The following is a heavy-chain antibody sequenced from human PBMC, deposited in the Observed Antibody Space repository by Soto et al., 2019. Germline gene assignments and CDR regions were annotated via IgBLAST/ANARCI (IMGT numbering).Heavy chain of an antibody. Sequence: QVQLVQSGAEVKKPGSSVKVSCKASGGTFSSYTISWVRQAPGQGLEWMGRIIPILGIANYAQKFQGRVTITADKSTSTAYMELSSLRSEDTAVYYCAGDGGYCSGGSCYGPPPIDWGQGTLVTVSS. D-gene: IGHD2-15*01. CDR1: GGTFSSYT. CDR3: AGDGGYCSGGSCYGPPPID. V-gene: IGHV1-69*08. J-gene: IGHJ4*02. CDR2: IIPILGIA.